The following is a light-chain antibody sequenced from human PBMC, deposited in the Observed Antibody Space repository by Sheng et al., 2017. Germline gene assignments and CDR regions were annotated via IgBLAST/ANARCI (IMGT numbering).Light chain of an antibody. CDR1: QSISSY. V-gene: IGKV1-39*01. CDR2: AAS. Sequence: DIQMTQSPSSLSASVGDRVTITCRASQSISSYLNWYQQKPGKAPKLLIYAASSLQSGVPSRFSGSGSGTDFTLTISSLQPEDVATYYCQQYNSATFTFGPGTKVDI. J-gene: IGKJ3*01. CDR3: QQYNSATFT.